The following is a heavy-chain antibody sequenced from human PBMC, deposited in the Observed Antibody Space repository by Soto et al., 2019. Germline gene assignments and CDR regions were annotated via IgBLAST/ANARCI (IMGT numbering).Heavy chain of an antibody. J-gene: IGHJ4*02. CDR1: GFTVSSNY. CDR2: IYSGGST. V-gene: IGHV3-53*01. Sequence: PGGSLRLSCAASGFTVSSNYMSWVRQAPGKGLEWVSVIYSGGSTYYADSVKGRFTISRDNSKNTLYLQMNSLRAEDTAVYYCARATDSSGYSFDYWGQGTLVTVSS. CDR3: ARATDSSGYSFDY. D-gene: IGHD3-22*01.